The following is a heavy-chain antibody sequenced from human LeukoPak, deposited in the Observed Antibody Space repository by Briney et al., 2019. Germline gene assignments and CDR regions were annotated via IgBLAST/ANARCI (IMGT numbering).Heavy chain of an antibody. CDR1: GFIFSSYG. Sequence: GGSLRLSCAASGFIFSSYGMNWVRQAPGKGLEWVSVISGSGGRTAYADSVKGRFTISRDNSKNTLYLQMDSLRAEDTAVYYCVKDRYTTGRPVDYWGQGTLVTVSS. V-gene: IGHV3-23*01. D-gene: IGHD1-14*01. CDR3: VKDRYTTGRPVDY. J-gene: IGHJ4*02. CDR2: ISGSGGRT.